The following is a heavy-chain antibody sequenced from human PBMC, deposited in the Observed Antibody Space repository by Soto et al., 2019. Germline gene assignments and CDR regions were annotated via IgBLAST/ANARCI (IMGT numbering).Heavy chain of an antibody. Sequence: QVQLVQSGAEVRQPASSVKVSCKTSGGTFSSYAISWVRQAPGQGLEWMGGIVPIVDTSTYAQKFQGRVTITADESTSTVLLEQSSLRSDYTAVDYCVREVAIHADNDDWGQGTPVTVSS. CDR1: GGTFSSYA. V-gene: IGHV1-69*12. D-gene: IGHD2-15*01. CDR3: VREVAIHADNDD. J-gene: IGHJ4*02. CDR2: IVPIVDTS.